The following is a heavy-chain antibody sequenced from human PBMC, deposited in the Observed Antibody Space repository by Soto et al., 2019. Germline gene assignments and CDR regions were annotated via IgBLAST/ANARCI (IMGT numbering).Heavy chain of an antibody. CDR3: ARNYFDSGGGFDY. CDR2: IYRDGST. CDR1: GFIVSSNY. V-gene: IGHV3-53*01. Sequence: EVHLVESGGGLIQPEGSLRLSCAASGFIVSSNYMSWVRQAPGKGLEWVSVIYRDGSTYYADSVKGRFTISRDNSKNTLDLQMNSLRAEDTAVYYCARNYFDSGGGFDYWGQGTLVTVSS. J-gene: IGHJ4*02. D-gene: IGHD3-22*01.